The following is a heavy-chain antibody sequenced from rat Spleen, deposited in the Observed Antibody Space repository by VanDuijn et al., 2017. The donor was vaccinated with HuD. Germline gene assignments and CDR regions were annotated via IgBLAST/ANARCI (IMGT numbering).Heavy chain of an antibody. CDR2: ISFDGRTT. CDR1: GFTFSSNW. Sequence: EVRLVESGGGLVQPGSPLKLSCAASGFTFSSNWLNWIRQPPGKGLEWVATISFDGRTTNHRDSVKGRFAISRDNAKSTLYLQMNSLSSEDTATYYCARAGLMYTTDSFDYWGQGVMVTVSS. V-gene: IGHV5-29*01. D-gene: IGHD1-6*01. J-gene: IGHJ2*01. CDR3: ARAGLMYTTDSFDY.